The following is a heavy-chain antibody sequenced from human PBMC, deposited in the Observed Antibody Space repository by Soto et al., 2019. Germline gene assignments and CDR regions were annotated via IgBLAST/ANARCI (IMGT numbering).Heavy chain of an antibody. V-gene: IGHV3-7*03. J-gene: IGHJ6*02. D-gene: IGHD6-13*01. CDR3: ARVITGAAAGPDYYYYGMDV. CDR1: GFTFSSYW. Sequence: GGSLRLSCAASGFTFSSYWMSWVRQAPGKGLEWVANIKQDGSEKYYVDSVKGQVTISADKSISTAYLQWSSLKASDTAMYYCARVITGAAAGPDYYYYGMDVWGQGTTVTVSS. CDR2: IKQDGSEK.